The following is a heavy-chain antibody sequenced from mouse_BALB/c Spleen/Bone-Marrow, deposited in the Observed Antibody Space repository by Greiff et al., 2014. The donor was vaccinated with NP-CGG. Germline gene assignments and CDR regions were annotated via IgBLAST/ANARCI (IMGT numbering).Heavy chain of an antibody. J-gene: IGHJ2*01. CDR3: ARFSTVYYFDY. V-gene: IGHV1-82*01. D-gene: IGHD4-1*02. CDR2: IYPGDGDT. CDR1: GYAFSSPW. Sequence: QVQLQQSGPELVKPGASVKISCKASGYAFSSPWMNWVKQRPGQGLEWIGRIYPGDGDTNYNGKFKGKATLTADKSSSTAYMQLSSLTSVDSAVYFCARFSTVYYFDYWGQGTTLTVSS.